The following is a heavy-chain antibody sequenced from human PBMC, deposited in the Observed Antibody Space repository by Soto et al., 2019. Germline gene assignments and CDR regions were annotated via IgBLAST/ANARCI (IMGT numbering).Heavy chain of an antibody. V-gene: IGHV1-69*12. D-gene: IGHD1-1*01. J-gene: IGHJ6*02. CDR1: GGTFSTSA. CDR3: ARDKDRLQLGGNYYYILDV. CDR2: IMPVFPTP. Sequence: QVQLVQSGAEVKKPGSSVKVSCKASGGTFSTSAISWVRQAPGQGLEWVGGIMPVFPTPDYAQNFQGRVTITADESTTTSYLELTSLRADDTAVYYCARDKDRLQLGGNYYYILDVWGQGTAITVSS.